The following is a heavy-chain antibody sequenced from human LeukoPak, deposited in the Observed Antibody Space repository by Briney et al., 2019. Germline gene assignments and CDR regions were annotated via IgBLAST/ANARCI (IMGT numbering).Heavy chain of an antibody. V-gene: IGHV2-70*04. CDR2: IDWDDDK. D-gene: IGHD3-22*01. CDR1: GFSLSTSGMR. Sequence: SGPALVKPTQTLTLTCTFSGFSLSTSGMRVNWIRQPPGKALEWLARIDWDDDKFYSTSLKTRLTISKDTSKNQVVLTMTNMDPVDTGTYYCARMMTDSSGLLDYWGQGTLVTLFS. J-gene: IGHJ4*02. CDR3: ARMMTDSSGLLDY.